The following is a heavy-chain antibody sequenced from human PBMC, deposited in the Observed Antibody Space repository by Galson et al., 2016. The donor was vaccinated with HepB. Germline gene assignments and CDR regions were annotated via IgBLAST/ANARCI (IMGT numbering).Heavy chain of an antibody. J-gene: IGHJ4*02. CDR3: ARHDYGDFLFDY. CDR2: MYYSGST. V-gene: IGHV4-39*01. Sequence: WVRQPPGKGLEWIASMYYSGSTYYNPSLKSRVTISVDTSKNQLSLELSSVTAADTAMYYCARHDYGDFLFDYWGQGTLVIVSS. D-gene: IGHD4-17*01.